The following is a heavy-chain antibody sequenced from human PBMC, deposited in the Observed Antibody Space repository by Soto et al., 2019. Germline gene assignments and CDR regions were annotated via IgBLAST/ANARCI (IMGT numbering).Heavy chain of an antibody. CDR2: INPNSGGT. Sequence: ASVKVSCKASGYTVTGYYMHWVRQAPGQGLEWMGWINPNSGGTNYAQKFQGRVTMTRDTSISTAYMELSRLRSDDTAVYYCARGGYCSGGSCNLQLPLYYYYYYGMDVWGQGTTVTVSS. CDR1: GYTVTGYY. J-gene: IGHJ6*02. V-gene: IGHV1-2*02. D-gene: IGHD2-15*01. CDR3: ARGGYCSGGSCNLQLPLYYYYYYGMDV.